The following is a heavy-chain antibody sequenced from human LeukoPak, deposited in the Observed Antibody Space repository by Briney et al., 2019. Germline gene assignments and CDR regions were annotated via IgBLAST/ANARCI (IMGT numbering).Heavy chain of an antibody. D-gene: IGHD2-15*01. CDR2: IYIGGNT. J-gene: IGHJ4*02. CDR3: AKVYCSGGSCKNLFWFDY. V-gene: IGHV3-66*01. CDR1: GFTVSSNY. Sequence: PGGSLRLSCAASGFTVSSNYMSWVRQAPGKGLEWVSLIYIGGNTYYADSVKGRFTLSRDNSKNTVYLQMNSLRAEDTAVYYCAKVYCSGGSCKNLFWFDYWGQGTLVTVSS.